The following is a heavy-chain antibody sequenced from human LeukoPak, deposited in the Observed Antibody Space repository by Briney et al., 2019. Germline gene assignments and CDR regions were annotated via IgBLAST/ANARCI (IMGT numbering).Heavy chain of an antibody. CDR3: AKGRRKGYCSGGSCGLDFDY. CDR2: ISWNGGSI. Sequence: GGSLRLSCAASGFTFDGYAMHWVRQAPGKGLEWVAGISWNGGSIGHADSVKGRFTISRDDAKNSLYLQMNSLRAEDTALYYCAKGRRKGYCSGGSCGLDFDYWGQGTLVTVSS. J-gene: IGHJ4*02. V-gene: IGHV3-9*01. CDR1: GFTFDGYA. D-gene: IGHD2-15*01.